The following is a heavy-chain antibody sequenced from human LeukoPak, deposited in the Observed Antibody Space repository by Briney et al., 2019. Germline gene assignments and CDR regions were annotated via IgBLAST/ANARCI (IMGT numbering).Heavy chain of an antibody. Sequence: VKVSCKASGGTFSSYAISWVRQAPGQGLEWMGGIIPIFGTANYAQKFQGRVTITADKSTSTAYMELSSLRSEDTAVYYCAREGCSGGSCYLVQDVWGKGTTVTVSS. D-gene: IGHD2-15*01. CDR1: GGTFSSYA. V-gene: IGHV1-69*13. J-gene: IGHJ6*04. CDR2: IIPIFGTA. CDR3: AREGCSGGSCYLVQDV.